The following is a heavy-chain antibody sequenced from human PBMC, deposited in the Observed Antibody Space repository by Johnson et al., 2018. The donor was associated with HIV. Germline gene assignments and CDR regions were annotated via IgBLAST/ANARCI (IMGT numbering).Heavy chain of an antibody. D-gene: IGHD3-10*01. CDR3: ARHHITYYYTSGSPDAFDI. CDR1: GFTFSSYA. CDR2: MSYDGSNK. V-gene: IGHV3-30-3*01. Sequence: QLVESGGGVVQPGGSLILSCAASGFTFSSYAMHWVRQAPGKGLEWVAIMSYDGSNKYYADSVKGRFTISRDNSKNTLYLQMNSLRAEDTAVYYCARHHITYYYTSGSPDAFDIWGQGTMVTVAS. J-gene: IGHJ3*02.